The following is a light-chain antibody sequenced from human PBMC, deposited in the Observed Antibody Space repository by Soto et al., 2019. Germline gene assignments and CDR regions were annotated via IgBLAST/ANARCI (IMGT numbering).Light chain of an antibody. CDR3: QQYNTYPLT. CDR2: KAS. V-gene: IGKV1-5*03. J-gene: IGKJ4*01. Sequence: DIQMTQSPSTLSASVGDSVTITCRAMQGISPWLAWYQQKPGKAPTLLIYKASSLEGGVPSRLSGSGSGTDFNITISILQPDDFATYYCQQYNTYPLTFGGGTTVEIK. CDR1: QGISPW.